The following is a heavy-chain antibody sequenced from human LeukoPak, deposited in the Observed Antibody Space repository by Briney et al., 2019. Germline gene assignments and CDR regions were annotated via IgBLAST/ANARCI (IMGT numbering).Heavy chain of an antibody. CDR3: ARAASGSGWYGGDY. D-gene: IGHD6-19*01. CDR2: ISAYNGNT. V-gene: IGHV1-18*01. CDR1: GYTFTSYS. Sequence: ASVKVSCKASGYTFTSYSISWVRQAPGQGLEWMGWISAYNGNTNYAQKLQGRVAMTTDTSTSTAYMELRSLRSDDTAVYYCARAASGSGWYGGDYWGQGALVTVSS. J-gene: IGHJ4*02.